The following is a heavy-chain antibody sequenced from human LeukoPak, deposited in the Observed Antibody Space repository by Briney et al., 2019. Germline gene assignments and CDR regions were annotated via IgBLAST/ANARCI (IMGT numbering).Heavy chain of an antibody. Sequence: GGSLRLSCAASGFTFSSYAMHWVRQAPGKGLEYVSAISSNGGSTYYANSVKGRFTISRDNSKNTLYLQMGSLRAEDMAVYYCARGPLSGWTLDYWGQGTLVTVSS. CDR3: ARGPLSGWTLDY. V-gene: IGHV3-64*01. J-gene: IGHJ4*02. CDR2: ISSNGGST. D-gene: IGHD6-19*01. CDR1: GFTFSSYA.